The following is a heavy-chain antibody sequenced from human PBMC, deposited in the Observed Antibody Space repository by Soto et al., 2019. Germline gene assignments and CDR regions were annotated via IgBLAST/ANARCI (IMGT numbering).Heavy chain of an antibody. CDR2: ISYDGSNK. V-gene: IGHV3-30*18. D-gene: IGHD1-26*01. CDR1: GFTFSSYG. Sequence: GGSLRLSCAASGFTFSSYGMHWVRQAPGKGLEWVAVISYDGSNKYYADSVKGRFTISRDNSKNTLYLQMNSLRAEDTAVYYCAKDSQEGVGATVVDYWGQGTLVTVSS. J-gene: IGHJ4*02. CDR3: AKDSQEGVGATVVDY.